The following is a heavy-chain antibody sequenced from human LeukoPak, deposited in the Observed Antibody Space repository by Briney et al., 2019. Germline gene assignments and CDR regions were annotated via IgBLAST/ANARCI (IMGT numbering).Heavy chain of an antibody. Sequence: GASVKVSCKASGYTFTGYYMHWVRQAPGQGLEWMGWINPNSGGTNYAQKFQGRVTMTRDTSISTAYMELSSLRSDDTAVYYCARALEVVPTAMFDYWGQGTLVTVSS. CDR3: ARALEVVPTAMFDY. CDR2: INPNSGGT. CDR1: GYTFTGYY. V-gene: IGHV1-2*02. J-gene: IGHJ4*02. D-gene: IGHD2-2*01.